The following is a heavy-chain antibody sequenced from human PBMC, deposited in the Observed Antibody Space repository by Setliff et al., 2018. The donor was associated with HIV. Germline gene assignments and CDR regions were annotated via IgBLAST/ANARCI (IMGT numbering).Heavy chain of an antibody. J-gene: IGHJ4*02. CDR2: IYTSGST. Sequence: SETLSLTCTVSGGSITSGSYYWSWIRQPAGKGLEWIGHIYTSGSTNYNPSLKSRVIMSVDTSKKQFYLKLNSVTAADTAVYFCARASRWGSIPFDYWGQGTLVTVSS. CDR3: ARASRWGSIPFDY. D-gene: IGHD2-21*01. V-gene: IGHV4-61*09. CDR1: GGSITSGSYY.